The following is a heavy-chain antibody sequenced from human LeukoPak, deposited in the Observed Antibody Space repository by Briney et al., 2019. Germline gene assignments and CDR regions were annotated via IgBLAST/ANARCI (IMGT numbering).Heavy chain of an antibody. D-gene: IGHD3-22*01. CDR1: RFTFSSYG. J-gene: IGHJ4*02. CDR3: ARATDYYDSSGRADYYFDY. CDR2: IQYDGSNE. Sequence: PGGSLRLSCAASRFTFSSYGMHWVRQAPGKGLEWVAYIQYDGSNEQYADSVKGRFSISRDSSKNILYLQMNSLRAEDTAVYYCARATDYYDSSGRADYYFDYWGQGTLVTVSS. V-gene: IGHV3-30*02.